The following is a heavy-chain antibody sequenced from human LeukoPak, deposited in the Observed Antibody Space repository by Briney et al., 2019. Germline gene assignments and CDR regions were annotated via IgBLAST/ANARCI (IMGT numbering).Heavy chain of an antibody. CDR1: GGSISTYY. Sequence: SETLSLTCTVSGGSISTYYWSWIRQSPGKGLEWIGYIYYDGSTNYNPSLKSRVTISVDTSKNQFSLKLSSVTAAETAVYYCAREGRYRYGYNEYHLYMNIWGKGTTVTVSS. CDR3: AREGRYRYGYNEYHLYMNI. V-gene: IGHV4-59*12. J-gene: IGHJ6*03. D-gene: IGHD5-18*01. CDR2: IYYDGST.